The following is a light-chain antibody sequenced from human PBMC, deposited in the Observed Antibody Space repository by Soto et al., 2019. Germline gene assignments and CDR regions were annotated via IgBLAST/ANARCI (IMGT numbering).Light chain of an antibody. CDR2: GAS. Sequence: DIQMTQSPSTLSASVGDTVTITCRASQRISGWLAWHQQKPGQAPRLLIYGASNTAIGIPARFSGSGSGTEFTLTISSLQPEDVATYYCQKYDGAPKTFGQGTKVDIK. J-gene: IGKJ1*01. CDR1: QRISGW. CDR3: QKYDGAPKT. V-gene: IGKV1-5*01.